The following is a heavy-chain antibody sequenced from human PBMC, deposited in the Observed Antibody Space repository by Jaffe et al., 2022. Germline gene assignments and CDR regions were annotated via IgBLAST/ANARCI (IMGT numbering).Heavy chain of an antibody. V-gene: IGHV3-23*01. CDR1: GFTFSSYA. CDR3: ANPVYYDFWSGYGNGPPNWFDP. J-gene: IGHJ5*02. CDR2: ISGSGGST. D-gene: IGHD3-3*01. Sequence: EVQLLESGGGLVQPGGSLRLSCAASGFTFSSYAMSWVRQAPGKGLEWVSAISGSGGSTYYADSVKGRFTISRDNSKNTLYLQMNSLRAEDTAVYYCANPVYYDFWSGYGNGPPNWFDPWGQGTLVTVSS.